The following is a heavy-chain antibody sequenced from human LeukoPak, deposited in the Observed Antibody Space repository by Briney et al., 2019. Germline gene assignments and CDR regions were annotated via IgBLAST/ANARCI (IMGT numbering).Heavy chain of an antibody. CDR3: AAWNYYGSGSYIRSGAFDI. Sequence: GGSLRLSCAASGFTFSSYGMHWVRQAPGKGLEWVAVIWYDGSNKYYADSVKGRFTISRDNSKNTLYLLMNSLRAEDTAVYYCAAWNYYGSGSYIRSGAFDIWGQGTMVTVSS. V-gene: IGHV3-33*01. D-gene: IGHD3-10*01. CDR2: IWYDGSNK. J-gene: IGHJ3*02. CDR1: GFTFSSYG.